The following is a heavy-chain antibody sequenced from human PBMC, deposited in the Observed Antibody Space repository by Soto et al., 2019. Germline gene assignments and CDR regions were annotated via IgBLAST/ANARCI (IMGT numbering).Heavy chain of an antibody. Sequence: PSETLSLTCTVSGGSISSYYWSWIRQSPGKGLEWVAYISHTGTTDYNPSLKSRLTISLDTSKNQFSLKLTSVTAADTAVYYCARGDVVVPAAPPHFDYWGQGTLVTVSS. D-gene: IGHD2-2*01. CDR2: ISHTGTT. J-gene: IGHJ4*02. CDR3: ARGDVVVPAAPPHFDY. V-gene: IGHV4-59*01. CDR1: GGSISSYY.